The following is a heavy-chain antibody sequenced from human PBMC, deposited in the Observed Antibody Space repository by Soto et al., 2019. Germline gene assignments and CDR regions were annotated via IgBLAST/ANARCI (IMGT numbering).Heavy chain of an antibody. CDR2: ISGSGGST. J-gene: IGHJ4*02. V-gene: IGHV3-23*01. D-gene: IGHD3-22*01. CDR3: AKDNYDSSGYGGY. CDR1: GFTFSSYA. Sequence: EVQLLESGGGLVQPGGSLRLSCAASGFTFSSYAMSWVRQAPGKGLEWVSAISGSGGSTYYADSVKGRFTISRDNSKNTLYLQMNSLRAVDTAVYYCAKDNYDSSGYGGYWGQGTLVTVSS.